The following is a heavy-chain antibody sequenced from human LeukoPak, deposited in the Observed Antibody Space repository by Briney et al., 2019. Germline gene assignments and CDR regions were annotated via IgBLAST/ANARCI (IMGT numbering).Heavy chain of an antibody. CDR1: GFTFDDYA. CDR2: ISWNSGNI. V-gene: IGHV3-9*01. CDR3: AKDYSGSYYAPFDL. J-gene: IGHJ5*02. Sequence: GGSLRLSCAASGFTFDDYAMHWVRHAPGKGLEWVSGISWNSGNIGYADSVKGRFTISRDNAKNSLYLQMNSLRAEDTALYYCAKDYSGSYYAPFDLWGQGTLVTVSS. D-gene: IGHD1-26*01.